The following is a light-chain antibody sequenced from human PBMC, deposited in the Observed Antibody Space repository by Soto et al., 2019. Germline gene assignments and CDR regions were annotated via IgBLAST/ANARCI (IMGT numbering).Light chain of an antibody. Sequence: DIQMTQSPSTLAASVGDRVTVTCRASQSINNWLAWYQQKPGKAPKLLIYKASNLESGVPSRFSGSGSGTEFTLTISSLQPDDFATYYCQQYNRTFGPGTKVEI. V-gene: IGKV1-5*03. CDR1: QSINNW. CDR3: QQYNRT. CDR2: KAS. J-gene: IGKJ1*01.